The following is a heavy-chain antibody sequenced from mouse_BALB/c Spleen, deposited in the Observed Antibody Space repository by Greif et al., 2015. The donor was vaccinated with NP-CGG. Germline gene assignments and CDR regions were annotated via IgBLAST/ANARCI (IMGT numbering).Heavy chain of an antibody. CDR3: ARHGTGTVPFAY. J-gene: IGHJ3*01. CDR1: GFTFSSYT. CDR2: ISNGGGST. Sequence: EVKVEESGGGLVQPGGSLKLSCAASGFTFSSYTMSWVRQTPEKRLEWVAYISNGGGSTYYPDTVKGRFTISRDDAKNTLYLQMSSLKSEDTAVYYCARHGTGTVPFAYWGQGTLVTVSA. V-gene: IGHV5-12-2*01. D-gene: IGHD4-1*01.